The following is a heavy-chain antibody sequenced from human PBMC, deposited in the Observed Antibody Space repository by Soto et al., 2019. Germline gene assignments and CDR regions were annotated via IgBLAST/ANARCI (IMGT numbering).Heavy chain of an antibody. Sequence: SETLSLTCTVSGGSISSGDYYWSWIRQPPGKGLEWIGYIYYSGSTYYNPSLKSRVTISVDTSKNQFSLKLSSVTAADTAVYYCARDARGYSYRWYFDLWGRGTLVTVSS. CDR1: GGSISSGDYY. D-gene: IGHD5-18*01. J-gene: IGHJ2*01. CDR3: ARDARGYSYRWYFDL. V-gene: IGHV4-30-4*01. CDR2: IYYSGST.